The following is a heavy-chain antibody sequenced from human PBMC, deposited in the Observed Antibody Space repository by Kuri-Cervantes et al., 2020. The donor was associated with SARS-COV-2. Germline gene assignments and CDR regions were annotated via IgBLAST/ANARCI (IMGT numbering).Heavy chain of an antibody. CDR3: AKSFDPYSSLSGDYLDY. V-gene: IGHV3-30*18. D-gene: IGHD4-11*01. Sequence: GESLKISCAASGFTFSTYGMHWVRQAPGKGLEWVAVISYDGTNKYYADSVKGRFTISRDNSKNTLYLQMNSLRPEDTAVYYCAKSFDPYSSLSGDYLDYWGQGTLVTVSS. J-gene: IGHJ4*02. CDR1: GFTFSTYG. CDR2: ISYDGTNK.